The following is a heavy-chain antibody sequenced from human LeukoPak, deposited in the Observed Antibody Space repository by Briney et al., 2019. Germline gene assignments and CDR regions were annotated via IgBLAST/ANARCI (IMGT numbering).Heavy chain of an antibody. CDR3: AGHSGSYWPDGDYYYMDV. D-gene: IGHD1-26*01. J-gene: IGHJ6*03. Sequence: ASVKVSCKASGYTFTGYYTHWVRQAPGQGLEWMGWINPNSGGTNYAQKFQGRVTMTRDTSISTAYMELSRLRSDDTAVYYCAGHSGSYWPDGDYYYMDVWGKGTTVTVSS. CDR1: GYTFTGYY. V-gene: IGHV1-2*02. CDR2: INPNSGGT.